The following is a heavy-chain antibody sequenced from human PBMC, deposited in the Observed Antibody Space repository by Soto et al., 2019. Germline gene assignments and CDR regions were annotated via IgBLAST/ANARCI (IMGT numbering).Heavy chain of an antibody. CDR1: GYSFTSYW. D-gene: IGHD2-21*01. CDR3: ARYLSNSFAMAV. J-gene: IGHJ6*02. Sequence: GESLKISCKGSGYSFTSYWIGWVRQMPGKGLEWMGIIYPGDSTMRYSPSFRGQVSVSVDTSTSTAYLQWSSLKASDTAIYYCARYLSNSFAMAVWGQGTTVTVSS. CDR2: IYPGDSTM. V-gene: IGHV5-51*01.